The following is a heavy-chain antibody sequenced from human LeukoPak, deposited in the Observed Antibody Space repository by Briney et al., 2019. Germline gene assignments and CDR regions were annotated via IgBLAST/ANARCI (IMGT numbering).Heavy chain of an antibody. J-gene: IGHJ4*02. CDR1: GGSISSHY. Sequence: SETLSLTCTVSGGSISSHYWSWIGQPPGKGLEWIGYIYYSGSTNYNPSLKSRVTISVDTSKNQFSLKLSSVPAADTAVYYCARSRAAGLYYFDYWGQGTLVTVSS. CDR3: ARSRAAGLYYFDY. V-gene: IGHV4-59*11. CDR2: IYYSGST. D-gene: IGHD6-13*01.